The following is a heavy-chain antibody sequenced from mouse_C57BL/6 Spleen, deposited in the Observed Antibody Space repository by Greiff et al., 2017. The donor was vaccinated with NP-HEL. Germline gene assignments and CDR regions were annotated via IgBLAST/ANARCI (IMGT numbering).Heavy chain of an antibody. Sequence: VQLQQSGPELVKPGASVKISCKASGYAFSSSWMNWVKQRPGKGLEWIGRIYPGDGDTNYNGKFKGKATLTADKSSSTAYMQLSSLTSEDSAVYFCARSGVLRSPFAYWGQGTLVTVSA. CDR3: ARSGVLRSPFAY. J-gene: IGHJ3*01. CDR2: IYPGDGDT. V-gene: IGHV1-82*01. D-gene: IGHD1-1*01. CDR1: GYAFSSSW.